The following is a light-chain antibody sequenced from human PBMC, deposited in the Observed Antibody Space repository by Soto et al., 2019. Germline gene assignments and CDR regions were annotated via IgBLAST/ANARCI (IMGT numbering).Light chain of an antibody. CDR1: QDIDRW. Sequence: DIQMTQSPSSVSVSVGDRVIITCRASQDIDRWLAWYQQRPGKDPKLLLYGAFNLQSGVPSRFSGSGSGTDYTLTISSLQPEDFVTYYCQQAKSLPYTFGQGTKLEIK. V-gene: IGKV1-12*01. CDR2: GAF. CDR3: QQAKSLPYT. J-gene: IGKJ2*01.